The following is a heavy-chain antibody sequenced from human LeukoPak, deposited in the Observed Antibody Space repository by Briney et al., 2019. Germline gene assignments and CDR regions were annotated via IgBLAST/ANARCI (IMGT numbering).Heavy chain of an antibody. D-gene: IGHD3-9*01. J-gene: IGHJ6*02. CDR2: IIPILGIA. CDR3: ARGFSEDYDILTGPDYYYGMDV. V-gene: IGHV1-69*04. Sequence: ASVEVSCKASGGTLSGYAISWVRQAPGQGLEWMGRIIPILGIANYAQKFQGRVTITADKSTSTAYMELSSLRSEDTAVYYCARGFSEDYDILTGPDYYYGMDVWGQGTTVTVSS. CDR1: GGTLSGYA.